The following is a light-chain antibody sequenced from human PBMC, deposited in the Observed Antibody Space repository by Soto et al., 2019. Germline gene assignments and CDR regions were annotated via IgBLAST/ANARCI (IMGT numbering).Light chain of an antibody. CDR2: GAS. J-gene: IGKJ2*01. Sequence: EVVMTQSPATLSVSPGERATLSCRASQRISSNLAWYQQRPGQAPRLLIYGASTRAPGIPARFSGSGSGTEFTLTISNLQSEDFALYYCQHYFNWPYTFGQGTKVDIK. CDR3: QHYFNWPYT. V-gene: IGKV3-15*01. CDR1: QRISSN.